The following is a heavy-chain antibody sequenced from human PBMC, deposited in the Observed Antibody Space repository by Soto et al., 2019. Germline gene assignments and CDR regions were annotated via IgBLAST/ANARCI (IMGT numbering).Heavy chain of an antibody. CDR1: GFSFSYA. J-gene: IGHJ5*02. V-gene: IGHV3-23*01. Sequence: GGSLRLSCVVSGFSFSYAIIWVRQAPGKGQEWVSGITGGGSTEYAASVKGRFTISRDNSKNMLYLQMNSLRLEDTAIYYCAKLRYYDFWSGENWFDPWGQGTLVTVSS. D-gene: IGHD3-3*01. CDR2: ITGGGST. CDR3: AKLRYYDFWSGENWFDP.